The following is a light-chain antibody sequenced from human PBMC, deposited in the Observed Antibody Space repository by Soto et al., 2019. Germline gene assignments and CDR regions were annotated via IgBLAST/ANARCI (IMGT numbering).Light chain of an antibody. J-gene: IGLJ1*01. CDR2: EGS. CDR1: SSDVGSYNL. Sequence: QSALTQPASVSGSPGQSITISCTGTSSDVGSYNLVSWYQQHPGKAPKLMIYEGSKRPSGVSNRFSGSKSGNTASLTISGLQAEDEADYYCCPYAGSSPFVFATETKVTVL. V-gene: IGLV2-23*03. CDR3: CPYAGSSPFV.